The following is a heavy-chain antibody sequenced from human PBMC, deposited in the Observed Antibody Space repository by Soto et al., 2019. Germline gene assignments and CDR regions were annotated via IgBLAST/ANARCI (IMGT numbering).Heavy chain of an antibody. CDR2: ISAYNGNT. V-gene: IGHV1-18*01. CDR3: ARSCYGDYCDWYFDL. J-gene: IGHJ2*01. D-gene: IGHD4-17*01. CDR1: GYTFTSYG. Sequence: QVQLVQSGAEVKKPGATVKVSFKASGYTFTSYGISWVRQAPAQGVEWMGWISAYNGNTNYAQKLQGRVTMTTDPSKSTAVMELRSLRSDDTAVYYCARSCYGDYCDWYFDLWGRGTLVTVSS.